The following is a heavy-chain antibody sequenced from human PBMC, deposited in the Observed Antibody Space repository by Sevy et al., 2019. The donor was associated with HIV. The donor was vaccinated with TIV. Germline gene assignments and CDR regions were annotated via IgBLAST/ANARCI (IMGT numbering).Heavy chain of an antibody. D-gene: IGHD2-2*01. Sequence: ASVKVSCKASGYTFTGYYMHWVRQAPGQGLEWMGRINPNSGGTNYAQKFQGRVTMTRDTSISTAYMELSRLSSDDTAVYYCARVRGYIVVVPAAMRCDYYYGMDVWGQGTTVTVSS. CDR3: ARVRGYIVVVPAAMRCDYYYGMDV. V-gene: IGHV1-2*06. CDR1: GYTFTGYY. CDR2: INPNSGGT. J-gene: IGHJ6*02.